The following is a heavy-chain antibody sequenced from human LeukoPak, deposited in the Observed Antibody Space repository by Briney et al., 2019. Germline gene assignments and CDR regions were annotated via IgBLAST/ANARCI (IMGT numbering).Heavy chain of an antibody. D-gene: IGHD2-8*01. Sequence: SVKVSCKASGGTFSSYAISWVRQAPGQGLEWMGGIIPIFGTANYAQKFQGRVTITTDESTSTAYMELSSLRSEDTAVYYCATSRYCSNGVCPFDYWGQGTLVTVSS. CDR3: ATSRYCSNGVCPFDY. V-gene: IGHV1-69*05. J-gene: IGHJ4*02. CDR1: GGTFSSYA. CDR2: IIPIFGTA.